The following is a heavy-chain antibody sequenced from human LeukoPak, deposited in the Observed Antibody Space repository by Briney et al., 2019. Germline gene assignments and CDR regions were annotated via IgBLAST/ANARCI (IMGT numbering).Heavy chain of an antibody. CDR2: ISGSGP. CDR1: GFTFSSYA. D-gene: IGHD2-15*01. J-gene: IGHJ4*02. CDR3: AKLAASAAPHEALDY. V-gene: IGHV3-23*01. Sequence: GGSLRFSCAASGFTFSSYAMSWVRQAPGKGLEWVSGISGSGPHYAGSVKGRFTISRDNSKNTLYLQMDSLRAEDTAVYYCAKLAASAAPHEALDYWGQGTLVTVSS.